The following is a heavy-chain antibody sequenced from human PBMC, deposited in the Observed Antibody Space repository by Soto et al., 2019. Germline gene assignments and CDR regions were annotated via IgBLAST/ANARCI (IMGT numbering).Heavy chain of an antibody. CDR3: AREPLAHSYFDL. J-gene: IGHJ4*02. Sequence: SETLSLTCAVYGGSFSGYYWSWIRQPPGKGLEWIGRMYNSERTNYNPSLKSRVTMSMDTSKNQFSLKLTSVTAADTAVYFCAREPLAHSYFDLWGQGTLVTVSS. CDR1: GGSFSGYY. V-gene: IGHV4-34*01. CDR2: MYNSERT.